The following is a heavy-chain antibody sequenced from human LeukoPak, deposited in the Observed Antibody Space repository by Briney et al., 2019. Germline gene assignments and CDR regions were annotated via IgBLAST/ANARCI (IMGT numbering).Heavy chain of an antibody. CDR1: GYSISSGYY. CDR2: IYHSGST. Sequence: SETPSLTCTVSGYSISSGYYWGWIRQPPGKGLEWIGSIYHSGSTYYNPSLKSRVTISVDTSKNQFSLKLSSVTAADTAVYYCAREWVGAYYFDYWGQGTLVTVSS. CDR3: AREWVGAYYFDY. D-gene: IGHD1-26*01. J-gene: IGHJ4*02. V-gene: IGHV4-38-2*02.